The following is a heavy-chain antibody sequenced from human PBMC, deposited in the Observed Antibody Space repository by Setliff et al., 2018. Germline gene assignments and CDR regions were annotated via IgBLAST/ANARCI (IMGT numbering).Heavy chain of an antibody. V-gene: IGHV4-39*07. J-gene: IGHJ5*02. Sequence: ASETLSLTCTVSGGSITSGRYYWGWIRQPPGQGLEWIASIHYSENTYYNPSLKTRVTISLDTSKNQFSLKLTSVTAADTAVYYCARAPQYSNFWYALSWFDPWGQGTLVTVSS. CDR1: GGSITSGRYY. D-gene: IGHD3-3*01. CDR3: ARAPQYSNFWYALSWFDP. CDR2: IHYSENT.